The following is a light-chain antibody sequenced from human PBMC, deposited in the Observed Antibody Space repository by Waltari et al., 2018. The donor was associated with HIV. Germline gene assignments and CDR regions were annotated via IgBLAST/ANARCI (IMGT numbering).Light chain of an antibody. Sequence: QTVVTQEPSLTVSPGGTVTLTCTFSAGAVTSRNYPTWFQQTPGQAPRALIYSTSSIQSWTPARFSASLLGGKAALTLSGVQPEDEAEYYCLLYYGGAWVFGGGTKLTVL. CDR2: STS. V-gene: IGLV7-43*01. CDR3: LLYYGGAWV. CDR1: AGAVTSRNY. J-gene: IGLJ3*02.